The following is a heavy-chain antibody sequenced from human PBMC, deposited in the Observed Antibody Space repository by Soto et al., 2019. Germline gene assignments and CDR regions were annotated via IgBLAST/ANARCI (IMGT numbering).Heavy chain of an antibody. CDR2: INHSRST. CDR3: AREGYGSRSQLYYYYGMDV. D-gene: IGHD3-10*01. Sequence: QVQLQQWGAGLLKPSETLSLTCAVYGGSFSGYCWSWIRQPPGKVLEWIGEINHSRSTNYNPSLTSRVPVSIDTSKKQYSLKLSSVTAADTVVYYCAREGYGSRSQLYYYYGMDVWGQGTTVTVSS. J-gene: IGHJ6*02. V-gene: IGHV4-34*01. CDR1: GGSFSGYC.